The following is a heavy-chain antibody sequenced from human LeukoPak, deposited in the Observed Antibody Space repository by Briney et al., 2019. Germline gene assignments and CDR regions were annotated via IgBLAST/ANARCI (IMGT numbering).Heavy chain of an antibody. CDR3: AKFYYYGSGSYYTGDDYFDY. V-gene: IGHV3-30*02. J-gene: IGHJ4*02. Sequence: PGGSLRLSCAASGFTFSSYGMHWVRQAPGKGLEWVAFIRYDGSNKYYADSVKGRFTISRDNSKNTLYLQMNSLRAEDTAVYYCAKFYYYGSGSYYTGDDYFDYWGQGTLVTVSS. CDR1: GFTFSSYG. D-gene: IGHD3-10*01. CDR2: IRYDGSNK.